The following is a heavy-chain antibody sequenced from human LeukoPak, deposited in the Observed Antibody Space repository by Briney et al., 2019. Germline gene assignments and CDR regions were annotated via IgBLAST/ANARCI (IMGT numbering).Heavy chain of an antibody. V-gene: IGHV3-74*01. CDR2: MKTDGTRI. J-gene: IGHJ4*02. D-gene: IGHD3-10*01. CDR1: GFRFSNSW. CDR3: ARGADHGGSYYPD. Sequence: GGSLRLSCAASGFRFSNSWLYWVRPGPGKGPVWVSRMKTDGTRIEYADSVKGRFTISRDNVKNTLFLQMSSLRVEDTAVYYCARGADHGGSYYPDWGQGTRVTVSS.